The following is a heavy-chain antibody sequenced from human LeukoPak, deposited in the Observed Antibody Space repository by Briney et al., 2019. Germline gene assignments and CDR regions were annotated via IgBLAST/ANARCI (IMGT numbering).Heavy chain of an antibody. V-gene: IGHV3-74*01. D-gene: IGHD2-15*01. CDR3: AREGRWQLLNNWFDP. CDR2: INSDGSST. Sequence: GGSLRLSCAASGFTFSSYWMHWVRQAPGKGLVWVSRINSDGSSTSYADSVKGQFTISRDNAKNTLYLQMNSLRAEDTAVYYCAREGRWQLLNNWFDPWGQGTLVTVSS. J-gene: IGHJ5*02. CDR1: GFTFSSYW.